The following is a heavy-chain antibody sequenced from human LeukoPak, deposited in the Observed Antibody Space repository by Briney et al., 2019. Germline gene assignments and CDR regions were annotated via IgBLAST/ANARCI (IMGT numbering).Heavy chain of an antibody. CDR3: AKSDGHGTGYGFHI. J-gene: IGHJ3*02. D-gene: IGHD6-19*01. V-gene: IGHV3-30*02. Sequence: PGGSLRLSCAASGFTFSSYGMHWVPQAPGKGLKWVAFIRYDGSNKYYADSVKGRFTISRDNSKNTVFLRMNSLRGEDSAIYYCAKSDGHGTGYGFHIWGQGTMVTVSS. CDR1: GFTFSSYG. CDR2: IRYDGSNK.